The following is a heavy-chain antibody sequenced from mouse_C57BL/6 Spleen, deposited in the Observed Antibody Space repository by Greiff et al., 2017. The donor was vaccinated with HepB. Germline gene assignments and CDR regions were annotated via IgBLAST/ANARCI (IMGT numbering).Heavy chain of an antibody. D-gene: IGHD2-4*01. CDR1: GYTFTSYG. CDR3: ARLDYDYDYAMDY. Sequence: VQGVESGAELARPGASVKLSCKASGYTFTSYGISWVKQRTGQGLEWIGEIYPRSGNTYYNEKFKGKATLTADKSSSTAYMELRSLTSEDSAVYFCARLDYDYDYAMDYWGQGTSVTVSS. V-gene: IGHV1-81*01. J-gene: IGHJ4*01. CDR2: IYPRSGNT.